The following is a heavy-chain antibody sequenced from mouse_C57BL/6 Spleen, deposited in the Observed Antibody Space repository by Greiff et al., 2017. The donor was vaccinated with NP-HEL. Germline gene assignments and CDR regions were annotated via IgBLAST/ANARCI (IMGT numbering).Heavy chain of an antibody. CDR1: GYSITSGYY. D-gene: IGHD2-4*01. CDR3: ASRGLYYDYVYFDY. J-gene: IGHJ2*01. V-gene: IGHV3-6*01. Sequence: EVQLQESGPGLVKPSQSLSLTCSVTGYSITSGYYWNWIRQFPGNKLEWMGYISYDGSNNYNPSLKNRISITRDTSKNQFFLKLNSVTTEDTATYDCASRGLYYDYVYFDYWGQGTTLTVSS. CDR2: ISYDGSN.